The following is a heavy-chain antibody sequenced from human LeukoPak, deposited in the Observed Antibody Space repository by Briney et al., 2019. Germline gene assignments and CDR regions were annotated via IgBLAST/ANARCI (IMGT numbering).Heavy chain of an antibody. J-gene: IGHJ4*02. V-gene: IGHV3-21*01. Sequence: GGSLRLSCAASGFTFSSYSMNWVRQAPGKGLEWVSSISSSSSYIYYADSAKGRFTISRDNAKNSLYLQMNSLRAEDTAVYYCARGSVAADGELWNYWGQGTLITVSS. CDR2: ISSSSSYI. CDR3: ARGSVAADGELWNY. D-gene: IGHD6-13*01. CDR1: GFTFSSYS.